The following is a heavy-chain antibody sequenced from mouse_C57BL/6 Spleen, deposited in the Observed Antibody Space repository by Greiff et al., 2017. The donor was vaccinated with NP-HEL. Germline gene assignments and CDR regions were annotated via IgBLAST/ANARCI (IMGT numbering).Heavy chain of an antibody. CDR2: SRNKANDYTT. CDR1: GFTFSDFY. V-gene: IGHV7-1*01. J-gene: IGHJ1*03. D-gene: IGHD4-1*01. CDR3: ARDAVGRGYFDV. Sequence: EVKLMESGGGLVQSGRSLRLSCATSGFTFSDFYMEWVRQAPGKGLEWIAASRNKANDYTTEYSASVKGRFIVSRDTSQSILYLQMNALRAEDTAIYYCARDAVGRGYFDVWGTGTTVTVSS.